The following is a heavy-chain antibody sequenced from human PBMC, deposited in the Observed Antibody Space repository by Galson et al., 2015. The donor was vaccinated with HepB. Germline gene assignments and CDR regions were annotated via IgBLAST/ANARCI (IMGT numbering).Heavy chain of an antibody. V-gene: IGHV3-74*01. CDR1: GFTFSSYW. J-gene: IGHJ5*02. D-gene: IGHD2-15*01. CDR2: FNSDGSST. CDR3: ASRVVDMSQFDP. Sequence: SLRLSCAASGFTFSSYWMHWVRQAPGKGLVWVSRFNSDGSSTSYADSVKGRFTISRDNAKNTLYLQMNSLRAEDTAVYYCASRVVDMSQFDPWGQGTLVTVSS.